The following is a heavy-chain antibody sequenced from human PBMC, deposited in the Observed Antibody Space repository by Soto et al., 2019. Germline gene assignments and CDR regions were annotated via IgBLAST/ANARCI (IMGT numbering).Heavy chain of an antibody. Sequence: EVQLLESGGGLVQPGGSLRLSCVASGFTFTNYAMNWVRQAPGKGLEWVSSISGSGTTTFYADSLQGRFTISRDNSRHTVYLEMNRLRAEDTAVYYCVREGSGWNSRGSFDFWGRGTMVTVTS. CDR1: GFTFTNYA. D-gene: IGHD6-19*01. J-gene: IGHJ3*01. CDR3: VREGSGWNSRGSFDF. V-gene: IGHV3-23*01. CDR2: ISGSGTTT.